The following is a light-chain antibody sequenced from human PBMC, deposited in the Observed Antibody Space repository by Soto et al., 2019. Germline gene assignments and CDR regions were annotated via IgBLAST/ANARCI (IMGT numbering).Light chain of an antibody. J-gene: IGLJ3*02. CDR2: SNN. CDR1: SSNIGSNY. CDR3: AAWDDSLSGRV. V-gene: IGLV1-47*02. Sequence: QSVLTQPPSSSGTPGQRVTISCSGSSSNIGSNYVYWYQQLPGTAPKRLIYSNNQRPSGVPDRFSGSKSGTSASLAISGLRSEDEADYYCAAWDDSLSGRVFGGGTKLPVL.